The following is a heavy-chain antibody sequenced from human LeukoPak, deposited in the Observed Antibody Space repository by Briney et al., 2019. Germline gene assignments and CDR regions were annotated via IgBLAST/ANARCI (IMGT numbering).Heavy chain of an antibody. CDR2: HYWNNDK. V-gene: IGHV2-5*01. CDR3: AHKGRGSGSYTM. CDR1: GFSLSSTGVA. Sequence: SGPTLVNPTRTLTLTCTFSGFSLSSTGVAVVWIRQPPGKALEWLAVHYWNNDKSYSPSLQKRLTITNDTSKNQVVLTMTDMDPVDTATYFCAHKGRGSGSYTMWGQGTLVTVSS. J-gene: IGHJ4*02. D-gene: IGHD3-10*01.